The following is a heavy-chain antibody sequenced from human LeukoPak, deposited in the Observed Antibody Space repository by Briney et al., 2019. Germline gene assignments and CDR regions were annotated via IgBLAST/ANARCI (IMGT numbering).Heavy chain of an antibody. CDR3: ARDHEGATRGRSGFDY. D-gene: IGHD1-26*01. Sequence: PGGSLRLSCAASGFIFSDYYMTWIRQAPGKGLEWVATIKGIGPTTYYADSVKGRFTISRDNAKNSLYLQMNSLRAEDTAVYYCARDHEGATRGRSGFDYWGQGTLVTVSS. CDR1: GFIFSDYY. J-gene: IGHJ4*02. V-gene: IGHV3-11*04. CDR2: IKGIGPTT.